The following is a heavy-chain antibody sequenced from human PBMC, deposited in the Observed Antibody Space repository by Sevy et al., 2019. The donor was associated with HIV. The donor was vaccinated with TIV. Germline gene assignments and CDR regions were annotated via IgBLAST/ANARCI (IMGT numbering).Heavy chain of an antibody. CDR1: GFTFSSYG. J-gene: IGHJ6*02. CDR2: IWYDGSNK. CDR3: AGAWDAGDASTPYCYYYGMDV. D-gene: IGHD4-17*01. V-gene: IGHV3-33*01. Sequence: GGSLRLSCAASGFTFSSYGMHWVRQAPGKGLEWVAVIWYDGSNKYYADSVKGRLTISRDNSKNTLYLQMNSLRAEATAVYYCAGAWDAGDASTPYCYYYGMDVWGQGTTVTVSS.